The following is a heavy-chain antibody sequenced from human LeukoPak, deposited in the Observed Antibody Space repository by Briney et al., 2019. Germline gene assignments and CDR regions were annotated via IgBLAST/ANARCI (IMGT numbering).Heavy chain of an antibody. CDR1: GFTFSNYA. V-gene: IGHV3-23*01. D-gene: IGHD5-12*01. Sequence: PGGSLRLSCAASGFTFSNYAMSWVRQAPGEGLEGVSSMSGSGVYTYYADSVRGRFTISRDNSENKLYLQANSLRAEDTAVYYCGKGLNRDYSGIGDHWGQGTLVTVSS. J-gene: IGHJ4*02. CDR3: GKGLNRDYSGIGDH. CDR2: MSGSGVYT.